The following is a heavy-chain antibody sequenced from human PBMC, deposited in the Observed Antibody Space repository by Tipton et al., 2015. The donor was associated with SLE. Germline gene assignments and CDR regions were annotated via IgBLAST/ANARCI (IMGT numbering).Heavy chain of an antibody. CDR2: IYYSGST. J-gene: IGHJ4*02. Sequence: TLSLTCTVSGGSISSSSYYWGWIRQPPGKGLEWIGSIYYSGSTYYNPSLKSRVTISVDTSKNQFSLKLSSVTAADTAVYYCARGGMLSGSYSTLDYWGQGTLVTVSS. CDR1: GGSISSSSYY. V-gene: IGHV4-39*07. D-gene: IGHD1-26*01. CDR3: ARGGMLSGSYSTLDY.